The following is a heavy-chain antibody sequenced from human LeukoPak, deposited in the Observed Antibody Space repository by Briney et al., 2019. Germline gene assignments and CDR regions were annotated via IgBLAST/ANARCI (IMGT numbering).Heavy chain of an antibody. CDR2: IYYSGST. D-gene: IGHD5-18*01. V-gene: IGHV4-61*01. CDR3: ARSRYSYGTSDY. Sequence: PSETLSLTCTVSGGSVSSGSYYWSWIRQPPGKGLEWIGYIYYSGSTNYNPSLKSRVTISVDTSKNQFSLRLNSVTAADTAVYYCARSRYSYGTSDYWGHGTLVTVSS. CDR1: GGSVSSGSYY. J-gene: IGHJ4*01.